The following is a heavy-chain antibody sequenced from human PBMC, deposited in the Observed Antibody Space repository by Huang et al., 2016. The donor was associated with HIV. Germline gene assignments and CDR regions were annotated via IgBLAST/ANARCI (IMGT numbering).Heavy chain of an antibody. CDR1: GFNFNNYD. CDR3: ARARGFLYDSTGYYSRYYFDS. CDR2: MNPKSGTT. D-gene: IGHD3-22*01. V-gene: IGHV1-8*03. Sequence: QVQLVQSGAEVKKPGASVKVSCKASGFNFNNYDFNWGRQASGKGLEWMGLMNPKSGTTGDAQKFQGRVTITRNTSITTAYRELRSLRSEDTAVYYCARARGFLYDSTGYYSRYYFDSWGQGTLVTISS. J-gene: IGHJ4*02.